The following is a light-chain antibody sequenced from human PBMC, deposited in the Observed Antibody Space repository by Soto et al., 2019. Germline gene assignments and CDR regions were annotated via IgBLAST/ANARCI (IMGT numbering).Light chain of an antibody. J-gene: IGKJ4*01. V-gene: IGKV3-20*01. CDR3: QQYGSVPLT. Sequence: EIVLTQSPGTLSLSPGERATLSCRASQSVSTSYLAWYQQKPGQAPRLLIYGASSRATGIPDRFSGSGSGVDFTLTISRLEPEDFAVYYCQQYGSVPLTSGGGTKVEIK. CDR2: GAS. CDR1: QSVSTSY.